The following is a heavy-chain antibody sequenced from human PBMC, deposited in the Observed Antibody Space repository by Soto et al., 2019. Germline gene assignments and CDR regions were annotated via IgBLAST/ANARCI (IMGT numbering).Heavy chain of an antibody. CDR1: GGSFSGYY. CDR2: INHSGST. V-gene: IGHV4-34*01. D-gene: IGHD2-2*01. CDR3: ARGASDIVVVPAAMGSYYFDY. Sequence: QVQLQQWGAGLLKPSETLSLTCAVYGGSFSGYYWSWIRQPPGKGLEWIGEINHSGSTNYNPSLKSRVTISVEPSKNQVSLKLSSVTAADTAVYYCARGASDIVVVPAAMGSYYFDYWGQGTLVTVSS. J-gene: IGHJ4*02.